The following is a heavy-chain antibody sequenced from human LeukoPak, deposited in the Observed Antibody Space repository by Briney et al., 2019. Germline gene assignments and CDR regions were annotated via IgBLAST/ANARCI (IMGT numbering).Heavy chain of an antibody. D-gene: IGHD1-26*01. V-gene: IGHV3-30-3*01. J-gene: IGHJ4*02. CDR2: TSADESIK. CDR1: GFPFTDYV. CDR3: ARDPVLGAPEYLDY. Sequence: PGRSLRLSSTVSGFPFTDYVIHWVRQAPGKGLEWVAVTSADESIKIYNDSVRGRFTISRDSSKNIQYLQMNSVRVEDTAVYYCARDPVLGAPEYLDYWGRGTLVTVSS.